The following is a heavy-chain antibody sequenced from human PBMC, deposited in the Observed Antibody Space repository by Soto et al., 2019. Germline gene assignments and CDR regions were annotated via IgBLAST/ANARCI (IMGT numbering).Heavy chain of an antibody. V-gene: IGHV1-69*01. CDR1: GGTFNNYA. D-gene: IGHD5-12*01. Sequence: QVQLVQSGAEVKKPGSSVKVSCKASGGTFNNYAISWVRQAPGQGLEWMGGIIPIIGTADYAHKFQGRLANWAEESHGTSFMELSSLRSEDTALYYCARGGVDVVATSAFDYWGQGTLVTVSS. J-gene: IGHJ4*02. CDR2: IIPIIGTA. CDR3: ARGGVDVVATSAFDY.